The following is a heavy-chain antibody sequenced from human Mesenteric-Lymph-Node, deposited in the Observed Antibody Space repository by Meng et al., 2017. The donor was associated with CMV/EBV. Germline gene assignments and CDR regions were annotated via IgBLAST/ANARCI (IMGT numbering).Heavy chain of an antibody. CDR3: AGGIAAAGSRWFDP. V-gene: IGHV1-69*02. J-gene: IGHJ5*02. D-gene: IGHD6-13*01. CDR2: IIPILGIA. Sequence: QVQLVQSGAEVKKPGSSVKVPVKASGGTFSSYTISWVRQAPGQGLEWMGRIIPILGIANYAQKFQGRVTITADKSTSTAYMELSSLRSEDTAVYYCAGGIAAAGSRWFDPWGQGTLVTVSS. CDR1: GGTFSSYT.